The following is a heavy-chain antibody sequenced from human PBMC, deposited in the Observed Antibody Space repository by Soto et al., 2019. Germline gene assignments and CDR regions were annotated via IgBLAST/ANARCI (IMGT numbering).Heavy chain of an antibody. D-gene: IGHD1-26*01. V-gene: IGHV3-30*18. CDR1: GFTFSSYG. CDR3: EKDGKAGYGMDV. CDR2: ISYDGGSK. Sequence: QVQLVESGGGVVQPGRSLRLSCAASGFTFSSYGMHWVRQAPGKGLEWVGVISYDGGSKYYADSVKGRLTISRDNPKNKLYLQMNSLRAEDTAVYYGEKDGKAGYGMDVWGQGTTVTVSS. J-gene: IGHJ6*02.